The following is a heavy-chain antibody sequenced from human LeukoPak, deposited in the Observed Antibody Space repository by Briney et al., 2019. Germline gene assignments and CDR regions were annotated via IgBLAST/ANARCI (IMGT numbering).Heavy chain of an antibody. CDR1: GGSISSGDYY. CDR3: ARDRPYGGNDY. J-gene: IGHJ4*02. Sequence: SGTLSLTCTVSGGSISSGDYYWSWIRQPPGKGLEWIGYIYYSGSTYYNPSLKSRVTISVDTSKNQFSLKLSSVTAADTAVYYCARDRPYGGNDYWGQGTLVTVSS. D-gene: IGHD4-23*01. CDR2: IYYSGST. V-gene: IGHV4-30-4*08.